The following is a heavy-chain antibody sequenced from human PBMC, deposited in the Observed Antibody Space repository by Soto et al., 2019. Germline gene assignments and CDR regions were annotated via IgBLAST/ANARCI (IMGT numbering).Heavy chain of an antibody. V-gene: IGHV3-23*01. CDR1: GFTFSSYA. D-gene: IGHD6-19*01. J-gene: IGHJ6*02. CDR3: AKGHPSSGWYEALYYYYGMDV. Sequence: LRLSCAASGFTFSSYAMSWVRQAPGKGLEWVSAISGSGGSTYYADFAKGRFTISRDNSKNTLYLQMNSLRAEDTAVYYCAKGHPSSGWYEALYYYYGMDVWGQGTTVTVSS. CDR2: ISGSGGST.